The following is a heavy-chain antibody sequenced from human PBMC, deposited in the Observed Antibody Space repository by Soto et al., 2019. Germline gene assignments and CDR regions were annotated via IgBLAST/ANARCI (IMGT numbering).Heavy chain of an antibody. D-gene: IGHD6-13*01. J-gene: IGHJ4*02. CDR3: VRDRFGSWTFDY. Sequence: QVQLVQSGAEVKEPGASVKVSCKASGYNFASNHMHWVRQIPGQGLEWMGIIHPTDGPTSYAQRFRGRITLTRDAPTNTDYMELRGLTSEDTAVYYCVRDRFGSWTFDYWGQGTLLTVSS. CDR2: IHPTDGPT. CDR1: GYNFASNH. V-gene: IGHV1-46*01.